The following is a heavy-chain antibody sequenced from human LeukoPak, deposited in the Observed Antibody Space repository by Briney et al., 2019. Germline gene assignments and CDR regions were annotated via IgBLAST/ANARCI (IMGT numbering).Heavy chain of an antibody. CDR1: GYTFTGYY. CDR2: INPNSGGT. D-gene: IGHD1-1*01. CDR3: ARESHVERDDF. V-gene: IGHV1-2*06. Sequence: ASVKVSCKASGYTFTGYYMHWVRQAPGQGLEWMGRINPNSGGTNYAQKFQGGVTMTRDTSISTAYMELRSLVSDDTAVYYCARESHVERDDFWGQGTLITVSS. J-gene: IGHJ4*02.